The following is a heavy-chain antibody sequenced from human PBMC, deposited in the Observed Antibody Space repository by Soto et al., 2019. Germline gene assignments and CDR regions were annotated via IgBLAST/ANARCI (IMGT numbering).Heavy chain of an antibody. Sequence: QVQLQESGPGLVKPSQTLSLTCTVSGGSISSGDYYWSWIRQPPGKGLEWIGYIYYSGSTYYNPSLKSRVTISVDTSKNQFSLKLSSVTAADTAVYYCARARNVVVTAIPGWFDPWGQGTLVTVSS. CDR3: ARARNVVVTAIPGWFDP. V-gene: IGHV4-30-4*01. J-gene: IGHJ5*02. D-gene: IGHD2-21*02. CDR1: GGSISSGDYY. CDR2: IYYSGST.